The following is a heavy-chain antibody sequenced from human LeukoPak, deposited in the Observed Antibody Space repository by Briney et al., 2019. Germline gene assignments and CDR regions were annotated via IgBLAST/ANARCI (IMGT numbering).Heavy chain of an antibody. V-gene: IGHV1-69*05. Sequence: ASVKVSCKASGGTFNSQAISWVRQAPGQGLEWMGGIIPIFGTVSYPQKFQDRVTITTDESTSTGYMELSSLRSEDTAVYYCARNSWNYFDYWGQGTLVTVSS. CDR1: GGTFNSQA. CDR3: ARNSWNYFDY. CDR2: IIPIFGTV. J-gene: IGHJ4*02. D-gene: IGHD1-1*01.